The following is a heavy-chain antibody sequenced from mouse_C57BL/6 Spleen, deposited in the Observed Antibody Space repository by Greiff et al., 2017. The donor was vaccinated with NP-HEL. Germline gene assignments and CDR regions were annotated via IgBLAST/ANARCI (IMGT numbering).Heavy chain of an antibody. J-gene: IGHJ4*01. D-gene: IGHD2-4*01. CDR3: ARHGIYYDYDGYYAMDY. CDR1: GYTFTEYT. CDR2: FYPGSGSI. V-gene: IGHV1-62-2*01. Sequence: VQLQQSGAELVKPGASVKLSCKASGYTFTEYTIHWVKQRSGQGLEWIGWFYPGSGSITYNEKFQDKATLTADKSSSTVDMELSRLTSEDSAVYCCARHGIYYDYDGYYAMDYWGQGTSVTVSS.